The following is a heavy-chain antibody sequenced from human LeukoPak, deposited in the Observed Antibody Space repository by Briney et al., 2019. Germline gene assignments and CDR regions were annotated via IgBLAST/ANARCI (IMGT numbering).Heavy chain of an antibody. CDR1: GFTFSNYA. CDR2: ISDGGAST. V-gene: IGHV3-23*01. D-gene: IGHD4-11*01. CDR3: AKYISDSVDDALDL. J-gene: IGHJ3*01. Sequence: PGGSLRLSCAASGFTFSNYAMSWVRQTPGKGLEWVSGISDGGASTYNADSVDGRFSISRDNSKATLSPEMEGLRADDTAVYYCAKYISDSVDDALDLWGQGTMVIVS.